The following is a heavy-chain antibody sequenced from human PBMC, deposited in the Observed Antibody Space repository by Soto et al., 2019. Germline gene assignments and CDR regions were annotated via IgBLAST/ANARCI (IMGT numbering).Heavy chain of an antibody. D-gene: IGHD4-17*01. Sequence: QTLSLTCALSGDTLYNNSAAWNWIRQSPSRGLEWLGRTYYRSKWYNDYAVSVKSRITINPDTSKNQFSLQLNSVTPEDTAVYYCERERYGDYGRGTFDIWGQGTMVTVSS. CDR2: TYYRSKWYN. CDR3: ERERYGDYGRGTFDI. CDR1: GDTLYNNSAA. J-gene: IGHJ3*02. V-gene: IGHV6-1*01.